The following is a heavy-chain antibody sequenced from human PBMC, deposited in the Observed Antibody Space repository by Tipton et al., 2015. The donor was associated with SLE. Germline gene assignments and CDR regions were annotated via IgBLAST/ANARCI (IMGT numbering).Heavy chain of an antibody. V-gene: IGHV4-59*11. CDR1: GGSINSHY. CDR3: TRGQDYIWGIYRPNGFDI. J-gene: IGHJ3*02. Sequence: TLSLTCTVSGGSINSHYWNWIRQTPGKGLEWIGYIYYSGSTKYNPSLKSRVTISLDTSKNQFSLKLSSVTAADTAVYYCTRGQDYIWGIYRPNGFDIWDQGTMVTVSS. D-gene: IGHD3-16*02. CDR2: IYYSGST.